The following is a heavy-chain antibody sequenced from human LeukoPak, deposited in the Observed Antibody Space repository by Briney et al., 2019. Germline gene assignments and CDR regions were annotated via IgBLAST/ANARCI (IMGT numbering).Heavy chain of an antibody. CDR3: AKDLGYCSSTSCYGGDY. D-gene: IGHD2-2*01. Sequence: PGGSLRLSCEASEFTFSDYYMSWIRQAPGKGLEWISYISTSGATIYYADSVKGRFTISRDNSKNTLYLQMNSLRAEDTAVYYCAKDLGYCSSTSCYGGDYWGQGTLVTVSS. V-gene: IGHV3-11*01. CDR1: EFTFSDYY. J-gene: IGHJ4*02. CDR2: ISTSGATI.